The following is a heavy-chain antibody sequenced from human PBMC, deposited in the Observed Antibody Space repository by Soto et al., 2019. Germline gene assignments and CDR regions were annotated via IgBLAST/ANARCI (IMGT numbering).Heavy chain of an antibody. CDR2: IYYSGST. Sequence: SETLSLTCTVSGGSISSYYWSWIRQPPGKGLEWIGYIYYSGSTNYNPSLKSRVTISVDTSKNQFSLKLSSVTAADTAVYYCAREGVATSFDYWGQGTLVTVSS. CDR1: GGSISSYY. D-gene: IGHD5-12*01. V-gene: IGHV4-59*01. J-gene: IGHJ4*02. CDR3: AREGVATSFDY.